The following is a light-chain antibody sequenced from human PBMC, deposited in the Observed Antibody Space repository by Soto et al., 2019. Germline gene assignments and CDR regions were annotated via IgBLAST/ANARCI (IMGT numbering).Light chain of an antibody. Sequence: DIVMTQSPDSLAVSLGERATINCKSSQSVLYSSNNKNYLAWYQQKPGQPPKLLIYWASTRESGVPDRFSGSGSGTDFTLTISSLQAEDVEVYYCQQYYSTHPTFGQGTRLEIK. CDR3: QQYYSTHPT. J-gene: IGKJ5*01. CDR1: QSVLYSSNNKNY. V-gene: IGKV4-1*01. CDR2: WAS.